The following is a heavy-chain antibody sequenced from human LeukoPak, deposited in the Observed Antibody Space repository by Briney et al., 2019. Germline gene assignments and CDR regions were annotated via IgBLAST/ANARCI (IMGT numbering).Heavy chain of an antibody. J-gene: IGHJ4*02. CDR1: GFTFDDYG. D-gene: IGHD6-19*01. CDR3: AREGYSSGWPPGGTTLFDY. V-gene: IGHV3-20*04. CDR2: INWNGGST. Sequence: RPGGSLRLSCAASGFTFDDYGMSWVRHAPGKGLEWVSGINWNGGSTGYADSVKGRFTISRDNAKNSLYLQMNSLRAEDTALYYCAREGYSSGWPPGGTTLFDYWGQGTLVTVSS.